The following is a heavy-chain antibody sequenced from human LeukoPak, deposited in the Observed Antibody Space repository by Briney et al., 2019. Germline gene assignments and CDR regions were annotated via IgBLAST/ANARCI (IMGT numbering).Heavy chain of an antibody. CDR2: ISGSGGST. CDR3: AKDMKGVVDKSYWFDP. D-gene: IGHD2-15*01. Sequence: PGGSLRLSCAASGFTFSSYAMGWVRQAPGKGLEWVSAISGSGGSTYYADSVKGRFTISRDNSKNTLYLQMNSLRAEDTAVYYCAKDMKGVVDKSYWFDPWGQGTLVTVSS. J-gene: IGHJ5*02. CDR1: GFTFSSYA. V-gene: IGHV3-23*01.